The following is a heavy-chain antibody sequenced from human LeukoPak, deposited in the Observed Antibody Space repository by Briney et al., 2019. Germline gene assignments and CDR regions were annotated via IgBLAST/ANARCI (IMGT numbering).Heavy chain of an antibody. CDR2: IFYSGST. V-gene: IGHV4-39*07. CDR1: GGSISSSNYY. J-gene: IGHJ4*02. Sequence: SETLSLICTVSGGSISSSNYYWGWIRQPPGKGLEWIGSIFYSGSTYYNPSLKSRVTISVDTSKKQFSLKLNSVTAADTAVYYCARDLRVVVTAIFDFWGQGTLVTVSS. D-gene: IGHD2-21*02. CDR3: ARDLRVVVTAIFDF.